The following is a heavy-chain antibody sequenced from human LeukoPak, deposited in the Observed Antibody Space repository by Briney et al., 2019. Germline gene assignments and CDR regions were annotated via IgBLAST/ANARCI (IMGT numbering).Heavy chain of an antibody. CDR2: SYWRGDP. J-gene: IGHJ4*02. V-gene: IGHV4-39*06. CDR1: GGSINNSRYY. Sequence: SENLSRNCSVSGGSINNSRYYWGWIRQPPGKRLGCIASSYWRGDPYYSPSLRSLVTDSADTSNNPFLLRLSSVTTAATAGEYCGRGSDFLQSSGLGDWGQGILVTVSS. D-gene: IGHD3-22*01. CDR3: GRGSDFLQSSGLGD.